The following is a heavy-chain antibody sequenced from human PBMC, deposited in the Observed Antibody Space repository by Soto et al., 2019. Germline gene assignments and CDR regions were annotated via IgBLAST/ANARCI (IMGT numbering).Heavy chain of an antibody. J-gene: IGHJ4*02. CDR2: IKQDGREK. V-gene: IGHV3-7*01. Sequence: GGSLRLSCAASGFTFSSCWMSWVRQAPGKGLEWVANIKQDGREKYYVDSVKGRFTISRDNAQNSLYLQMNSLRAEDTALYYCAREDSILKGPMYWGQGT. D-gene: IGHD2-8*01. CDR3: AREDSILKGPMY. CDR1: GFTFSSCW.